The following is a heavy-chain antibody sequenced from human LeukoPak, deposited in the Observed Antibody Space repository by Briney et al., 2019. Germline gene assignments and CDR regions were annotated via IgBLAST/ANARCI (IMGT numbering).Heavy chain of an antibody. V-gene: IGHV1-46*01. J-gene: IGHJ6*03. CDR2: INPSGGRT. CDR1: GYTFTSYY. CDR3: ARGKGTTVVMYYFYYMEV. D-gene: IGHD4-23*01. Sequence: GASVKVSCKASGYTFTSYYMHWVRRAPGQGLEWMGIINPSGGRTSYAQKFQGRVTMTRDTSTSTVYMELSSLRSEDTAVYYCARGKGTTVVMYYFYYMEVWGKGTTVTVSS.